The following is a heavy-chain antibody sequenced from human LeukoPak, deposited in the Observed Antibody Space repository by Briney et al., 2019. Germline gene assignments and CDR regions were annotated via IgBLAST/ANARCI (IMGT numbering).Heavy chain of an antibody. CDR3: AREEVSYYYGSGKY. CDR2: ISAYNGNK. V-gene: IGHV1-18*01. D-gene: IGHD3-10*01. CDR1: GYTFTSYG. J-gene: IGHJ4*02. Sequence: ASVKVSCKASGYTFTSYGISWVRQAPGQGLEWMGWISAYNGNKNYAQKLQGRVTMTTDTSTSTAYMELRSLRSDDTAVYYCAREEVSYYYGSGKYWGQGTLVTVSS.